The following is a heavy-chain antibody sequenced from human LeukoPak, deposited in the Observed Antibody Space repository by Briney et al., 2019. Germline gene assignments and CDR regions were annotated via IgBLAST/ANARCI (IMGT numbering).Heavy chain of an antibody. Sequence: SVKVSCTASGGTFSSYAISWVRQAPGQGLEWMGGIIPIFGTANYAQKFQGRVTITADESTSTAYMELSSLRSEDTAVYYCARTTLYYDSSGYYPSPVGPWGQGTLVTVSS. CDR2: IIPIFGTA. D-gene: IGHD3-22*01. CDR1: GGTFSSYA. V-gene: IGHV1-69*01. J-gene: IGHJ5*02. CDR3: ARTTLYYDSSGYYPSPVGP.